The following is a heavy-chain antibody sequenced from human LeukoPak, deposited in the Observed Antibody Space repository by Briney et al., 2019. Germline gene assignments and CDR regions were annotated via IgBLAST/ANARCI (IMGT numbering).Heavy chain of an antibody. Sequence: GGSLRLSCAATGFTFSSYAMSWVRRAPGKRLEWVSAISGSGGSTYYADSVKGRFTISRDNSKNTLYLQMNSLRAEDTAVYYCAKAPPGYCSSTSCYTPLYYGMDVWGQGTTVTVSS. D-gene: IGHD2-2*02. CDR1: GFTFSSYA. CDR3: AKAPPGYCSSTSCYTPLYYGMDV. J-gene: IGHJ6*02. CDR2: ISGSGGST. V-gene: IGHV3-23*01.